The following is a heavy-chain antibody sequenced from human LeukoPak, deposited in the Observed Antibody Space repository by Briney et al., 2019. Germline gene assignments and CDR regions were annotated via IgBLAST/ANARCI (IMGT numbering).Heavy chain of an antibody. CDR3: ATSVLLWFGEGRWFDP. CDR2: FDPEDGET. Sequence: GASVKVSCKVSGYTLTELSMHWVRQAPGKGLEWMGGFDPEDGETIYAQKFQGRVTMTEDTSTDTAYMELSSLRSEDTAVYHCATSVLLWFGEGRWFDPWGQGTLVTVSS. J-gene: IGHJ5*02. CDR1: GYTLTELS. V-gene: IGHV1-24*01. D-gene: IGHD3-10*01.